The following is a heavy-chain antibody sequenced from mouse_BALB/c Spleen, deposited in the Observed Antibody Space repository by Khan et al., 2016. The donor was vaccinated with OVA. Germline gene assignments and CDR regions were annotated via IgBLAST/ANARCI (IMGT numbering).Heavy chain of an antibody. Sequence: VQLTESGPGLVKPSQSLSLTCTVTGYSITSGYGWNWIRQFPGNKLEWMGYISYSGSTNYNPSLKSRISITRDTSKNQFFLQSNSVTTEDAATYNCARTARIKYWGQGTTLTVSS. J-gene: IGHJ2*01. CDR2: ISYSGST. D-gene: IGHD1-2*01. V-gene: IGHV3-2*02. CDR3: ARTARIKY. CDR1: GYSITSGYG.